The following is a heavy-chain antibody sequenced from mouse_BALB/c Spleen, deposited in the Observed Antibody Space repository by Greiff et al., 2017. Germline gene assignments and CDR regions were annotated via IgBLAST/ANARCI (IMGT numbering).Heavy chain of an antibody. V-gene: IGHV7-1*02. CDR2: SRNKANDYTT. CDR3: ARDGWRHYAMDY. J-gene: IGHJ4*01. CDR1: GFTFSDFY. Sequence: EVMLVDSGGGLVQPGGSLRLSCATSGFTFSDFYMEWVRQPPGKRLEWIAASRNKANDYTTVYSASVKGRFIVSRDTSQSILYLQMNALRAEDTAIYYCARDGWRHYAMDYGGQGTSVTVSS. D-gene: IGHD1-1*02.